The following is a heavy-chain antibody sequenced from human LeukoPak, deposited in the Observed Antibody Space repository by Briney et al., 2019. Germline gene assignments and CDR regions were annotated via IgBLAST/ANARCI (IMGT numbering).Heavy chain of an antibody. J-gene: IGHJ4*02. V-gene: IGHV4-39*07. CDR3: ARVVGRYCSSTSCYIDY. Sequence: SETLSLTCTVSGGSISSSSYYWGWIRQPPGKGLEWIGSIYYSGSTNYNPSLKSRVTISEDTSKRQFSLKLRSVTAADTAVYYCARVVGRYCSSTSCYIDYWGQGTLVTVSS. CDR1: GGSISSSSYY. D-gene: IGHD2-2*02. CDR2: IYYSGST.